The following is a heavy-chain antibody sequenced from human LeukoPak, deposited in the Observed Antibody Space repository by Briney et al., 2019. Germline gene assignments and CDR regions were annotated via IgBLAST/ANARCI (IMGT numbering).Heavy chain of an antibody. D-gene: IGHD6-13*01. CDR3: ASVSGLAAANL. CDR1: GGSISSGNYY. CDR2: IYTSGST. Sequence: SETLSLTCTVSGGSISSGNYYWSWIRQPAGKGLEWIGRIYTSGSTNYNPSLKSRVTISVDTSKNQFSLKLSSVTAADTAVYYCASVSGLAAANLWGQGTLVTVSS. V-gene: IGHV4-61*02. J-gene: IGHJ5*02.